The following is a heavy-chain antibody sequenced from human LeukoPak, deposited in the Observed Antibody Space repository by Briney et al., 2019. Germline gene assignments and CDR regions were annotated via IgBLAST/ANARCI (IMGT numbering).Heavy chain of an antibody. CDR2: INPSGGST. CDR3: ARGSNIVVVKKRDGSLSAFDI. Sequence: ASVKVSCKASGYTFTSYYMHWVRQAPGQGLEWMGIINPSGGSTSYAQKFQGRVTMTRDMSTSTVYMELSSLRSEDTAVYYCARGSNIVVVKKRDGSLSAFDIWGQGTMVTVSS. CDR1: GYTFTSYY. D-gene: IGHD2-15*01. V-gene: IGHV1-46*01. J-gene: IGHJ3*02.